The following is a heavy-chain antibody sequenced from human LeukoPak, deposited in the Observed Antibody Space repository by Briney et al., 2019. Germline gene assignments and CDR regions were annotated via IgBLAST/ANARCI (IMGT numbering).Heavy chain of an antibody. CDR3: ASPRSGGYFDY. CDR2: MNGDGSST. D-gene: IGHD3-10*01. V-gene: IGHV3-74*01. J-gene: IGHJ4*02. Sequence: GGSLRLSCAASGFTFSSYTMNWVRQAPGKGLVWVSRMNGDGSSTNYADSVKGRFTISRDNAKNTVYLQMNSLRVEDTAVYYCASPRSGGYFDYWGQGTLVTVSS. CDR1: GFTFSSYT.